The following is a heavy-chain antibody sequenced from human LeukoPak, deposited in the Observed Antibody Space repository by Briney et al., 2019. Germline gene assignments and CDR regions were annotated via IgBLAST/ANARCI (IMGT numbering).Heavy chain of an antibody. J-gene: IGHJ6*03. V-gene: IGHV4-4*07. D-gene: IGHD3-22*01. CDR1: GGSISNYH. Sequence: SETLSLTCTVSGGSISNYHWSWIRQPAGKVLEWIGRVYTSGSTNYNPSLKSRLTISVDKSKNQFSLKLSSVTAADPAVYHCARERYYDSSGYYSRNYYYYMDVWGKGTTVTVSS. CDR2: VYTSGST. CDR3: ARERYYDSSGYYSRNYYYYMDV.